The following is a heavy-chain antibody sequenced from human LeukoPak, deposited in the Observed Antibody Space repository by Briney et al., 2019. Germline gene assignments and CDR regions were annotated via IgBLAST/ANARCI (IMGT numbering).Heavy chain of an antibody. CDR3: ARAVQWTLFDY. CDR1: GFTFSSYG. Sequence: GGSLRLSCAASGFTFSSYGMHWVRQAPGKGLEWVAVISYDGSNKYYADSVKGRFTISRDNSKNTLYLQMGSLRAEDMAVYYCARAVQWTLFDYWGQGTLVTVSS. V-gene: IGHV3-30*03. J-gene: IGHJ4*02. CDR2: ISYDGSNK. D-gene: IGHD2-8*01.